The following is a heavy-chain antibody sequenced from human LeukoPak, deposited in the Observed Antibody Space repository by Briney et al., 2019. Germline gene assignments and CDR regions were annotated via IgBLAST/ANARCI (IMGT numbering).Heavy chain of an antibody. J-gene: IGHJ4*02. CDR3: AKDGDYGDHIWDY. Sequence: PGGALRLSCVASGMTFSSYGMSWVREAPGKGLEWVSDISGSGGGTYYADSVKGRFTISRDNSKNTLYVQMSSLRAEDTAVYYCAKDGDYGDHIWDYWGQGTLVTVSS. D-gene: IGHD4-17*01. V-gene: IGHV3-23*01. CDR1: GMTFSSYG. CDR2: ISGSGGGT.